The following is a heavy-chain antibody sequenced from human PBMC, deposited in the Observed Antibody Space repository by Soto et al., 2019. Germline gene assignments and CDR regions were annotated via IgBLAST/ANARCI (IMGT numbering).Heavy chain of an antibody. J-gene: IGHJ6*02. Sequence: GGSLRLSCAASGFAFSSYWMHWVRQAPGKGLVWVSRMNEDGGTTDYADSVKGRFTISRDNAKNTLYLQMNSLRVEDTAVYYCASDLSGRADVWGQGTTVTVS. CDR3: ASDLSGRADV. CDR2: MNEDGGTT. CDR1: GFAFSSYW. D-gene: IGHD3-10*01. V-gene: IGHV3-74*01.